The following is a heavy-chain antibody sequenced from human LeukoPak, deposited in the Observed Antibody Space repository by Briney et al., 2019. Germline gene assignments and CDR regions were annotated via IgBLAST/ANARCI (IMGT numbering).Heavy chain of an antibody. Sequence: PSETLSLTCGVYGGSFRGYYWSWIRQPPGKGLEWIGEINHSGSTNFNPSLKSRVTISVDTSKNQFSLKLSSVTAADTAVYYCARDRRNAVAPDAFDIWGQGTMVTVSS. J-gene: IGHJ3*02. CDR2: INHSGST. CDR1: GGSFRGYY. D-gene: IGHD6-19*01. V-gene: IGHV4-34*01. CDR3: ARDRRNAVAPDAFDI.